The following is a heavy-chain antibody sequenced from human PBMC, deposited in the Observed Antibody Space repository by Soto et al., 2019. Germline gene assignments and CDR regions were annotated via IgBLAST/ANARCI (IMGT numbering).Heavy chain of an antibody. CDR1: GFTFSSYG. CDR2: ISYDGSNK. V-gene: IGHV3-30*03. D-gene: IGHD2-21*02. CDR3: ARSIVVVTALDY. Sequence: PGGSLRLSCAASGFTFSSYGMHWVRQAPGKGLEWVAVISYDGSNKYYADSVKGRFTISRDNSKNTLYLQMNSLRTEDTAVYYCARSIVVVTALDYCGQGTLVTVSS. J-gene: IGHJ4*02.